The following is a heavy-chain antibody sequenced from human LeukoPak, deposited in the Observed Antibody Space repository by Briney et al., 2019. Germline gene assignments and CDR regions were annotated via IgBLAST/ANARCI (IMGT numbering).Heavy chain of an antibody. CDR3: ARGQYSSSWYRIDY. Sequence: PSETLSLTCTVSGGSISSGGYYWSWIRQHPGKGLEWIGYIYYSGSTYYNPSLKSRVTIPVDTSKNQFSLKLSSVTAADTAVYYCARGQYSSSWYRIDYWGQGTLVTVSS. CDR1: GGSISSGGYY. CDR2: IYYSGST. D-gene: IGHD6-13*01. V-gene: IGHV4-31*03. J-gene: IGHJ4*02.